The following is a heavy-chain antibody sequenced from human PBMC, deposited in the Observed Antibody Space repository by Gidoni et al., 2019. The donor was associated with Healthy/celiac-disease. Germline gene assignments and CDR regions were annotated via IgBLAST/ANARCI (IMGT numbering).Heavy chain of an antibody. D-gene: IGHD3-10*01. V-gene: IGHV4-59*01. CDR2: IYYSGST. CDR1: GGSISSYY. CDR3: ASNYYGSGPLDY. Sequence: QVQLQESGPGLVKPSETLSITCPVSGGSISSYYWSWIRQPPGKGLEWIGYIYYSGSTNYNPSLKSRVTTSVDTSKNQFSLKLSSVTAADTAVYYCASNYYGSGPLDYWGQGTLVTVSS. J-gene: IGHJ4*02.